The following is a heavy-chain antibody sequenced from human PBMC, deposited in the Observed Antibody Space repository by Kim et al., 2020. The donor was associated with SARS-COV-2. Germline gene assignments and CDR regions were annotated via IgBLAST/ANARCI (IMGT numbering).Heavy chain of an antibody. CDR3: ARYGSGGSYFDY. J-gene: IGHJ4*02. CDR2: IYTIGDT. CDR1: GGSLNYYY. D-gene: IGHD2-15*01. Sequence: SETLSLTCFVSGGSLNYYYWGWIRQPPGKGLEWIGYIYTIGDTIYHPSLTSRLTLSIDTTKNQFSLNLTSVTAADTAAYYCARYGSGGSYFDYWGQGILVTVSS. V-gene: IGHV4-4*08.